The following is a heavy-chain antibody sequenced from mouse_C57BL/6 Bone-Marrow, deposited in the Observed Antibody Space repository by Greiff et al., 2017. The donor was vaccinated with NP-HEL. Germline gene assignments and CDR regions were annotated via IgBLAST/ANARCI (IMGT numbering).Heavy chain of an antibody. D-gene: IGHD2-2*01. J-gene: IGHJ1*03. CDR1: GFTFSSYA. CDR3: ARDRWGYNWYFDV. V-gene: IGHV5-4*01. CDR2: ISDGGSYT. Sequence: EVKVEESGGGLVKPGGSLKLSCAASGFTFSSYAMSWVRQTPEKRLEWVATISDGGSYTYYPDNVKGRFTISRDNAKNNLYLQMSHLKSEDTAMYYCARDRWGYNWYFDVWGTGTTVTVSS.